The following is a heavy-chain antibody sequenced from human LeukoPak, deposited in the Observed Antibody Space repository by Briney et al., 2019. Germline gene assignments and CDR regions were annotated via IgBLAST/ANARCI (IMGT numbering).Heavy chain of an antibody. Sequence: TLSLTCTVSGDSIAGDTYYWSWVRQPAGKGLEWIGRIYNSGNTNYSPSLNSRVTISLDTSKSLLSLKLTSVTAADTAVYYCARVMNGRDGTFDIWGQGTMVTVSS. V-gene: IGHV4-61*02. CDR1: GDSIAGDTYY. CDR3: ARVMNGRDGTFDI. J-gene: IGHJ3*02. D-gene: IGHD1-1*01. CDR2: IYNSGNT.